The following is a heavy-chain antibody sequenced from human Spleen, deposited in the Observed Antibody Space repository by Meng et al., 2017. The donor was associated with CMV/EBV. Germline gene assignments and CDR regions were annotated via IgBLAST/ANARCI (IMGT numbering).Heavy chain of an antibody. CDR1: GGSIISSTYY. CDR3: ARDKEGLQDAFDI. Sequence: SETLSLTCTVSGGSIISSTYYWGWIRQPPGKGLEWIGSIYYSGSTYYNPSLKSRVTISVDTSKNQFSLKLSSVTAADTAVYYCARDKEGLQDAFDIWGQGTMVTVSS. J-gene: IGHJ3*02. V-gene: IGHV4-39*07. D-gene: IGHD4-11*01. CDR2: IYYSGST.